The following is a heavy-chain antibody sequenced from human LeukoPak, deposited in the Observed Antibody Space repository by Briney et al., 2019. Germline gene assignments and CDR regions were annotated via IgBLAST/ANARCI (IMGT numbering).Heavy chain of an antibody. CDR2: INHSGST. D-gene: IGHD1-14*01. J-gene: IGHJ4*02. CDR3: ARANGTTEGYFDY. CDR1: GGSFSGYN. Sequence: TSSETLSLTCAVYGGSFSGYNWSWIRQPPGKGLEWIGEINHSGSTNYNPSLKSRVTISVDTSKNQFSLKLSSVTAADTAVYYCARANGTTEGYFDYWGQGTLVTVSS. V-gene: IGHV4-34*01.